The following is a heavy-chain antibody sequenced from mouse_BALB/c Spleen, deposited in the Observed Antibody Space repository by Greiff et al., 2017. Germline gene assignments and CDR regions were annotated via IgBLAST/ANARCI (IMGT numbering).Heavy chain of an antibody. Sequence: EVQGVESGGGLVQPKGSLKLSCAASGFTFNTYAMNWVRQAPGKGLEWVARIRSKSNNYATYYADSVKDRFTISRDDSQSMLYLQMNNLKTEDTAMYYCVRSFAMDYWGQGTSVTVSS. CDR1: GFTFNTYA. D-gene: IGHD1-2*01. J-gene: IGHJ4*01. CDR2: IRSKSNNYAT. V-gene: IGHV10-1*02. CDR3: VRSFAMDY.